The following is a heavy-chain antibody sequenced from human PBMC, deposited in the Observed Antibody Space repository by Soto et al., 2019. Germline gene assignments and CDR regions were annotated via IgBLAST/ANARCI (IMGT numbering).Heavy chain of an antibody. CDR3: AKRMVGLLNYYYYGMDV. V-gene: IGHV3-23*01. J-gene: IGHJ6*02. Sequence: PGGSLRLSCAASGFTFSSYAMSWVRQAPGKGLEWVSAISGSGGSTYYADSVKGRFTISRDNSKNTLYLQMNSLRAEDTAVYYCAKRMVGLLNYYYYGMDVWVQGTTVTVSS. D-gene: IGHD2-8*01. CDR2: ISGSGGST. CDR1: GFTFSSYA.